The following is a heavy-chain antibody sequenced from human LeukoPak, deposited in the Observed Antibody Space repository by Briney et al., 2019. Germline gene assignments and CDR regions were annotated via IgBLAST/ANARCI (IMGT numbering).Heavy chain of an antibody. D-gene: IGHD3-16*01. CDR3: ARPWAVGFFDY. J-gene: IGHJ4*02. Sequence: PSETLSLTCTVSGGSISSSSYYWGWIRQPPGKGLEWIGSIYYSGSTYYNPSLKSRVTISVDTSKNQFSLKLSSVTAADTAVYYCARPWAVGFFDYWGQGTLVTVSS. V-gene: IGHV4-39*01. CDR2: IYYSGST. CDR1: GGSISSSSYY.